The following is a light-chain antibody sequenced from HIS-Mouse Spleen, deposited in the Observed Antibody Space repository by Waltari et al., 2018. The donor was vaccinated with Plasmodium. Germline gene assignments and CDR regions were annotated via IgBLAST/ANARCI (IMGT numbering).Light chain of an antibody. CDR2: AAS. CDR1: QSISSY. Sequence: DIQMTQSPSSLSASVGDRVTITCRASQSISSYLNWYQQKPGKAPKLLIYAASSLQSGVPSRFSGSGSGTDFTLTISSLQPEDFATYYCQQSYSTPPTFGGRTKVVIK. CDR3: QQSYSTPPT. V-gene: IGKV1-39*01. J-gene: IGKJ4*01.